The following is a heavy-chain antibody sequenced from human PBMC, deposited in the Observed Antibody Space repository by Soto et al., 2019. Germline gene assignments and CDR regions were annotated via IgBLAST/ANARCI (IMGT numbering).Heavy chain of an antibody. J-gene: IGHJ3*02. CDR2: IKQDGSEK. CDR1: GFTFSSYW. V-gene: IGHV3-7*01. CDR3: ARDIMITFVGVSVIPPQDAFDI. D-gene: IGHD3-16*02. Sequence: EVQLVESGGGLVQPGGSLRLSCAASGFTFSSYWMSWVRQAPGKGLEWVANIKQDGSEKYYVDSVKGRFTISRDNAKHSLYLQINSLRAEDTAVYYCARDIMITFVGVSVIPPQDAFDIWGQGTMVTVSS.